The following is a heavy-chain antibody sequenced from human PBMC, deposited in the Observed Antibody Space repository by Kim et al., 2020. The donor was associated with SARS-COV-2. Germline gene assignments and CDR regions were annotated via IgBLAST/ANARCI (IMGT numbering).Heavy chain of an antibody. CDR1: GDSISSTTYS. CDR3: ARQGPEVYYDTFGHYYAHFDN. CDR2: INYIGSP. J-gene: IGHJ4*02. V-gene: IGHV4-39*01. Sequence: SETLSLTCSVPGDSISSTTYSWGWIRQPPGKGLEWIGTINYIGSPYYSPSLKSRVTISADKPKNQFSLKLTSVTAADTAVYYCARQGPEVYYDTFGHYYAHFDNCGQGTLGTVSS. D-gene: IGHD3-22*01.